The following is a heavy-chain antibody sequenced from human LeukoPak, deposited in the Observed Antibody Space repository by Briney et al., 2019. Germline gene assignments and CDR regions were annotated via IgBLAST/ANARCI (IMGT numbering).Heavy chain of an antibody. V-gene: IGHV3-9*01. CDR2: ISWNSGSI. D-gene: IGHD2-15*01. CDR1: GLTFDDYA. Sequence: PGRSLRLSCAASGLTFDDYAMHWVRQAPGKGLEWVSGISWNSGSIGYADSVKGRFTISRDNSKNTLYLQMNSLRAEDTAVYYCPCGIKTVEVDYFDYWGQGTLVTVSS. CDR3: PCGIKTVEVDYFDY. J-gene: IGHJ4*02.